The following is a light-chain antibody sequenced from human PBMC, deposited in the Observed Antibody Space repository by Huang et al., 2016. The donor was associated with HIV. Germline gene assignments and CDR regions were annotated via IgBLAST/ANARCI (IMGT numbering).Light chain of an antibody. V-gene: IGKV3-11*01. J-gene: IGKJ4*01. Sequence: VLTQSPATLSWYPGERVTLSCRASQSVGSYIAWDQQRPGQSPRLLIYDVSNRATGAPVRFSGSGSGTDFTLTISSLESEDFAVYYCQQRSSGVSFGGGTKVQVK. CDR3: QQRSSGVS. CDR2: DVS. CDR1: QSVGSY.